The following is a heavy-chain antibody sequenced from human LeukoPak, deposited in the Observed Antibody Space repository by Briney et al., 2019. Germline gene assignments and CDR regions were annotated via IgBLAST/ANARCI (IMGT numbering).Heavy chain of an antibody. D-gene: IGHD5-18*01. CDR2: ISSSSSYI. CDR3: ARGASRIQLWEDFDY. J-gene: IGHJ4*02. Sequence: PGGSLRLSCAASGFTFSIYNMNWVRRAPGKGLEWVSSISSSSSYIYYADSVKGRFTISRDNAKNSLYLQMNSLRAEDTAVYYCARGASRIQLWEDFDYWGQGTLVTVSS. V-gene: IGHV3-21*01. CDR1: GFTFSIYN.